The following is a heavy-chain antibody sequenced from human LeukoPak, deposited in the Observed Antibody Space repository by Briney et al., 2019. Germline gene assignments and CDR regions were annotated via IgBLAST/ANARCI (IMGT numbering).Heavy chain of an antibody. Sequence: GASVKVSCKASGGTFSSYAISWVRQAPGQGLEWMGGIIPIFGTANYAQKFQGRVTITADKSTSTAYMELSSLRSDDTAVYYCARDLGVGGYCSSTSCSWFDPWGQGTLVTVSS. CDR1: GGTFSSYA. J-gene: IGHJ5*02. D-gene: IGHD2-2*01. CDR3: ARDLGVGGYCSSTSCSWFDP. CDR2: IIPIFGTA. V-gene: IGHV1-69*06.